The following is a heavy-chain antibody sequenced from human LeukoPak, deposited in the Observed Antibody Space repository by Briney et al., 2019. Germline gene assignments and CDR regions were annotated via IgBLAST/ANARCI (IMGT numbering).Heavy chain of an antibody. V-gene: IGHV3-30-3*01. CDR2: ISYDGSNK. D-gene: IGHD6-13*01. J-gene: IGHJ4*02. CDR3: ARGSARGSSWYLDY. CDR1: GFTFDDYA. Sequence: PGGSLRLSCAASGFTFDDYAMHWVRQAPGKGLEWVAVISYDGSNKYYAESVKGRFTISRDNSKNTLYLQMNSLRAEDTAVYYCARGSARGSSWYLDYWGQGTLVTVSS.